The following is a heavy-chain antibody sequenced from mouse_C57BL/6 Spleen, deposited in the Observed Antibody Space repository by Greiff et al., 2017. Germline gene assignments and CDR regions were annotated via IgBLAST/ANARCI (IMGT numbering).Heavy chain of an antibody. D-gene: IGHD1-1*01. CDR3: ARGLLRSYAMDY. J-gene: IGHJ4*01. CDR1: GFTFSSYA. CDR2: ISDGGSYT. Sequence: EVNLVESGGGLVKPGGSLKLSCAASGFTFSSYAMSWVRQTPEKRLEWVATISDGGSYTYYPDNVQGRFTISRDNAKNNLYLQMSHLKSEDTAMYYCARGLLRSYAMDYWGQGTSVTVSS. V-gene: IGHV5-4*03.